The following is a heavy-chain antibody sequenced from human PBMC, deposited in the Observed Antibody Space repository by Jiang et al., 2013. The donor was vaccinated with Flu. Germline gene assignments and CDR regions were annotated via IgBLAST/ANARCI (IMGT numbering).Heavy chain of an antibody. CDR3: AREWSAFDY. Sequence: GPGLVKPSETLSLTCSVSGGSISNSKWSWIRQPPGKGLDWIGLIFDSGSAIYNPSLKSRVTISLDTSNNQVSLRLSSVTAADAGMYYCAREWSAFDYWGQGNPGHRLL. CDR2: IFDSGSA. D-gene: IGHD2-15*01. V-gene: IGHV4-59*01. J-gene: IGHJ4*02. CDR1: GGSISNSK.